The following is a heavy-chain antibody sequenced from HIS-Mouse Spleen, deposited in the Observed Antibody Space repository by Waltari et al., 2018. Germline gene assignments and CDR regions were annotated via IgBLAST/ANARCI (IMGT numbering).Heavy chain of an antibody. CDR2: INPNSGGK. CDR1: VYTFTGYD. Sequence: QVQLVQSGAEVKKPGASVKVACKDSVYTFTGYDMHWVRQAPGQGLEWMGWINPNSGGKNYAQKFQGRVTMTRDTSISTAYMELSRLRSDDTAVYYCARGEGSSDIWGQGTMVTVSS. V-gene: IGHV1-2*02. CDR3: ARGEGSSDI. J-gene: IGHJ3*02. D-gene: IGHD3-10*01.